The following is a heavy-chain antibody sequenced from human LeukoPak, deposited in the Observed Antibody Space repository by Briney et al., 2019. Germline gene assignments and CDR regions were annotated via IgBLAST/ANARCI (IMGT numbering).Heavy chain of an antibody. CDR2: INHSGST. CDR1: GGSFSGYY. D-gene: IGHD6-6*01. CDR3: ARGPRRAYSSSSGVDY. V-gene: IGHV4-34*01. Sequence: SETLSLTCAVYGGSFSGYYWSWIRQPPGKGLEWLGEINHSGSTNYNPSLKSRVTISVDTSKNQFSLKLSSVTAADTAVYYCARGPRRAYSSSSGVDYWGQGTLVTVSS. J-gene: IGHJ4*02.